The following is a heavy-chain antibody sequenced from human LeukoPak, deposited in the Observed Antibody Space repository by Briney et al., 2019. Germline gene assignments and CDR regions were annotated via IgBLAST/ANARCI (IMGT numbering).Heavy chain of an antibody. V-gene: IGHV3-23*01. Sequence: PGGTLRLSCAASGFTFSSYGMSWVRQAPGKGLEWVSAISGSGGSTYYADSVKGRFTISRDNSKNTLYLQMNSLRAEDTAVYYCAKDLQMTPDYWGQGTLVTVSS. CDR3: AKDLQMTPDY. CDR1: GFTFSSYG. J-gene: IGHJ4*02. D-gene: IGHD2-15*01. CDR2: ISGSGGST.